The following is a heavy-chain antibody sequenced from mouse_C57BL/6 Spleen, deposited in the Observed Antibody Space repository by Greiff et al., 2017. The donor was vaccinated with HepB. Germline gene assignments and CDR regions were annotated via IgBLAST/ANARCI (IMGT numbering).Heavy chain of an antibody. D-gene: IGHD2-5*01. CDR1: GFTFSDAW. CDR2: IRNKANNHAT. Sequence: EVKVVESGGGLVQPGGSMKLSCAASGFTFSDAWMDWVRQSPEKGLEWVAEIRNKANNHATYYAESVKGRFTISRDDSKSSVYLQMNSLRAEDTGIYYCTRRRVGYSNYAFDYWGQGTTLTVSS. J-gene: IGHJ2*01. CDR3: TRRRVGYSNYAFDY. V-gene: IGHV6-6*01.